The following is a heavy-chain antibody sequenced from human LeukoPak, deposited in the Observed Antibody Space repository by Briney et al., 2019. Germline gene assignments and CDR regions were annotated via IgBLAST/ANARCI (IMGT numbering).Heavy chain of an antibody. CDR3: ARRYVVVPSASGSGAFDI. J-gene: IGHJ3*02. V-gene: IGHV4-38-2*02. Sequence: SETLSLTCTVSGYSISSGYYWGWIRQPPGKGLEWIGSIYHSGSTYSNPSLKSRVTISVDTSKNQFSLRLSSVTAADTAVYYCARRYVVVPSASGSGAFDIWGQGTMVTVSS. CDR1: GYSISSGYY. CDR2: IYHSGST. D-gene: IGHD2-2*01.